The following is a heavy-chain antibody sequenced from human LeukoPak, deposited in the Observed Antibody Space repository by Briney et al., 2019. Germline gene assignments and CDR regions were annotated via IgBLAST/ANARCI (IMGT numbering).Heavy chain of an antibody. Sequence: GGSLRLSCAASAFSVSSNYMSWVRQAPGKGLEWVSVIYSGGSTYYADSVKGRFTISRDKSKNTVYLQMNSLSAEDTAIYYCARVASTSPYFYGMDVWGHGTTVTVSS. V-gene: IGHV3-53*01. CDR1: AFSVSSNY. J-gene: IGHJ6*02. CDR3: ARVASTSPYFYGMDV. CDR2: IYSGGST.